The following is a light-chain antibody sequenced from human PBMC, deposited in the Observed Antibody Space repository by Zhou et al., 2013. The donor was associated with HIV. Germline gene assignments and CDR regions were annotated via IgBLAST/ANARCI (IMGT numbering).Light chain of an antibody. CDR3: QQRSNWRAT. V-gene: IGKV3-11*01. CDR1: QPISSN. Sequence: EIVITQSPATLSVSPGERATLSCRASQPISSNLAWYQQKVGQAPRLLMYGAATRAPGFPDRFIGRGSGTDFTLTINNVEADDFGVYYCQQRSNWRATFGQGTRLEIK. J-gene: IGKJ5*01. CDR2: GAA.